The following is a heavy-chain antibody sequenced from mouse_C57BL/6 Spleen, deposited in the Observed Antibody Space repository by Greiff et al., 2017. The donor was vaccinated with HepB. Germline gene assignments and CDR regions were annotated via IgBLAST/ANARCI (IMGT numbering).Heavy chain of an antibody. CDR3: ARIIHYYFDY. Sequence: EVKLMESGPELVKPGASVKMSCKASGYTFTDYNMHWVKQSHGKSLEWIGYINPNNGGTSYNQKFKGKATLTVNKSSSTAYMELRSLTSEDSAVYYCARIIHYYFDYWGQGTTLTVSS. CDR2: INPNNGGT. J-gene: IGHJ2*01. V-gene: IGHV1-22*01. CDR1: GYTFTDYN.